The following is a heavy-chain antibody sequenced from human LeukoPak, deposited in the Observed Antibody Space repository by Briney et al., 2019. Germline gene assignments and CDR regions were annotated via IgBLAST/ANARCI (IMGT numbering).Heavy chain of an antibody. D-gene: IGHD3-3*01. CDR2: ISYDGSNK. Sequence: GGSLRLSCAASGFTFSSYGMHWVRQAPGKGLEWVAVISYDGSNKYYADSVKGRLTISRDNSKNTLYLQMNSLRAEDTAVYYCAKAYYDFWSGYFPFDYWGQGTLVTVSS. J-gene: IGHJ4*02. CDR3: AKAYYDFWSGYFPFDY. V-gene: IGHV3-30*18. CDR1: GFTFSSYG.